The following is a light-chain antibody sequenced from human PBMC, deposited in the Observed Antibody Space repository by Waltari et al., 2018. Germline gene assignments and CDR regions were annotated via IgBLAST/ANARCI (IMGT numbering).Light chain of an antibody. J-gene: IGLJ3*02. Sequence: QTVVTPEPSLTVSPGGTVTLTCASSSGAVTSGDYPNWFQQKPGQAPRTLIYSISDKHSWTPARFSGSLLGGKAALTLSGVQPEDEAEYYCLLYYSGVWVFGGGTKLTVL. V-gene: IGLV7-43*01. CDR2: SIS. CDR3: LLYYSGVWV. CDR1: SGAVTSGDY.